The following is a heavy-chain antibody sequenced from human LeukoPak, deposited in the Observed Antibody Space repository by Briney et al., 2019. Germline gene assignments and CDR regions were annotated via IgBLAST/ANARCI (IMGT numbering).Heavy chain of an antibody. V-gene: IGHV3-74*01. CDR1: GFTFSSYW. Sequence: GGSLRLSCAASGFTFSSYWMHWVRQAPGKGLVWVSRINSDGSSTSYADSVKGRFTISRDNAKNTLYLQMNSLRAEDTAVYYCAKPAYCSSTSCPFDPWGQGTLVTVSS. CDR2: INSDGSST. D-gene: IGHD2-2*01. J-gene: IGHJ5*02. CDR3: AKPAYCSSTSCPFDP.